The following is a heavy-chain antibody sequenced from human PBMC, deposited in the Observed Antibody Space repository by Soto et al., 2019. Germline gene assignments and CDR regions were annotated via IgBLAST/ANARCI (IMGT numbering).Heavy chain of an antibody. CDR2: ISFSGGST. J-gene: IGHJ5*02. V-gene: IGHV3-23*01. D-gene: IGHD3-3*01. Sequence: EVQLLESGGGLVQPGGSLRLSCAASGFTFSSYAMSWVRQAPGKGLEWVSTISFSGGSTYYAGSVKSRFTISRNNSKNTLYLQMYSLRAGDTAVDYCANGDGYYDLPNWFGPWGQGTLVTVS. CDR3: ANGDGYYDLPNWFGP. CDR1: GFTFSSYA.